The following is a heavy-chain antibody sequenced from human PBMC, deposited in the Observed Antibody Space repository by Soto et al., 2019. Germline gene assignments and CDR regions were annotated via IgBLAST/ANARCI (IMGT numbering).Heavy chain of an antibody. CDR2: IYHSGST. J-gene: IGHJ6*02. CDR3: ARDLLGPMVRGGKVYYYGMDV. CDR1: GGSISSSNR. V-gene: IGHV4-4*02. Sequence: PSETLSLTCAVSGGSISSSNRWSWVRQPPGKGLEWVGEIYHSGSTNYNPSLKSRVTISVDKSKNQFSLKLSSVTAADTAVYYCARDLLGPMVRGGKVYYYGMDVWGQGTTVTVSS. D-gene: IGHD3-10*01.